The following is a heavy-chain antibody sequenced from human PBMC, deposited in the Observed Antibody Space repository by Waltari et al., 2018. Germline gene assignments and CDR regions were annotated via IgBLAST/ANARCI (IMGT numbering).Heavy chain of an antibody. D-gene: IGHD4-17*01. V-gene: IGHV4-59*11. CDR3: ARESPPGPTEGRYFDY. J-gene: IGHJ4*02. CDR2: IYYSGST. CDR1: GGSISSHY. Sequence: QVQLQESGPGLVKPSETLSLTCTVSGGSISSHYWSWIRQPPGKGLEWIGYIYYSGSTNYNPSLKSRVTISVDTSKNQFSLKLSSVTAADTAVYYCARESPPGPTEGRYFDYWGQGTLVTVSS.